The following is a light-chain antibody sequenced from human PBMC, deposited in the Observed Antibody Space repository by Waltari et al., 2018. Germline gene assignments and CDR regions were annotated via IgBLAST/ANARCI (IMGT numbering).Light chain of an antibody. Sequence: EIGSTQSPGTRSLPPGERATLSCGASQTVARNYLAWYQQKPGQATRPLIHSASSRAPGIPDRFSGSGSGTDFTLTISRLEPEDFAVYHCQQYATSPLTFGGGTKVEIK. V-gene: IGKV3-20*01. CDR3: QQYATSPLT. CDR2: SAS. CDR1: QTVARNY. J-gene: IGKJ4*01.